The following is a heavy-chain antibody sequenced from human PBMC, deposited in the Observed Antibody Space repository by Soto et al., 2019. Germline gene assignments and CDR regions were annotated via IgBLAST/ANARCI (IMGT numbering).Heavy chain of an antibody. CDR2: ISYDGSNK. CDR3: ARDPTTYYYDSSGYYYYYGVDV. Sequence: GGSLRLSCAASGFTFSSYAMRWVRQAPGKGLEWVAVISYDGSNKYYADSVKGRFTISRDNSKNTLYLQMNSLRAEDTAVYYCARDPTTYYYDSSGYYYYYGVDVWGQGTTVTAP. V-gene: IGHV3-30-3*01. CDR1: GFTFSSYA. J-gene: IGHJ6*02. D-gene: IGHD3-22*01.